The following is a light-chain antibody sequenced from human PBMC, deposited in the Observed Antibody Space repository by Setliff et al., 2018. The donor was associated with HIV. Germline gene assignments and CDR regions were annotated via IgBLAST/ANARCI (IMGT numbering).Light chain of an antibody. CDR3: GSYTSTSSYV. V-gene: IGLV2-14*01. CDR2: EVS. CDR1: SSDVGGYKF. J-gene: IGLJ1*01. Sequence: QSALAQPASVSGSPGQSLTISCTGTSSDVGGYKFVSWYQQHPGKAPKLMIYEVSNRPSGVSDRFSGSKSGSTASLTISGLQAEDEADYYCGSYTSTSSYVFGSGTKVTVL.